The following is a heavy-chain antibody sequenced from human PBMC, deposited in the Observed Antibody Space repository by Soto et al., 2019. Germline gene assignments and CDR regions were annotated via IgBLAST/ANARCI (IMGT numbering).Heavy chain of an antibody. CDR1: GFTLGDYY. V-gene: IGHV3-11*01. CDR2: ISNSGSTI. J-gene: IGHJ4*02. Sequence: GGSLRLSCAASGFTLGDYYMNWIRQAPGKGLEWISYISNSGSTIYYADSVKGRFTISRDNARNSLYLQLNSLRAEDTAVYYCARAAYSGYDRGPLKYWGQGTLVTVSS. D-gene: IGHD5-12*01. CDR3: ARAAYSGYDRGPLKY.